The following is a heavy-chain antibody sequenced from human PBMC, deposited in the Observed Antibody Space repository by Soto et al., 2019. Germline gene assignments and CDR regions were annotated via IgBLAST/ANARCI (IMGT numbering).Heavy chain of an antibody. CDR2: INHSGST. CDR1: GGSFSGYY. J-gene: IGHJ5*02. V-gene: IGHV4-34*01. Sequence: QVQLQQWGAGLLKPSETLSLTCAVYGGSFSGYYWSWIRQPPGKGLEWIGEINHSGSTNYNPSLKSRVTISVDTSKNQFSLMLSSVTAADTAVYYCARGPNPYYDIVTGPRWFDPWGQGTLVTVSS. D-gene: IGHD3-9*01. CDR3: ARGPNPYYDIVTGPRWFDP.